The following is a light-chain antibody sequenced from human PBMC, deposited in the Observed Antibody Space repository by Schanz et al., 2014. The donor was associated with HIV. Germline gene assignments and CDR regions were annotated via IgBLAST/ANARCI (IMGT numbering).Light chain of an antibody. J-gene: IGKJ1*01. CDR3: QQSYSTPPWT. CDR2: GAS. CDR1: QSVSSN. V-gene: IGKV3-15*01. Sequence: EVLMTQSPATLSVSPGERATLSCRASQSVSSNLAWYQQKPGQAPRLLIYGASTRATGIPARFSGSGSGTDFTLTISSLQPEDFATYFCQQSYSTPPWTFGQGTKVEIK.